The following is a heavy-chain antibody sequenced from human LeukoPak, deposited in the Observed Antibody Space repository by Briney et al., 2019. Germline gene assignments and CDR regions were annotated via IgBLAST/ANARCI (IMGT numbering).Heavy chain of an antibody. D-gene: IGHD1-26*01. V-gene: IGHV3-20*04. CDR3: ARVILGSTVDYYYYYMDV. CDR2: INWNGGTR. CDR1: GFTFDDYG. J-gene: IGHJ6*03. Sequence: GGSLRLSWAASGFTFDDYGMSWVRQASGKGLEWVSTINWNGGTRGYADSVKGRFTISRDNAKNSLYLQMNSLRAEDTALYYCARVILGSTVDYYYYYMDVWGKGTTVTVSS.